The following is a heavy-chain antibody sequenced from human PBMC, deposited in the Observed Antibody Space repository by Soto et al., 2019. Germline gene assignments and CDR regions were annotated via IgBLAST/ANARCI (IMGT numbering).Heavy chain of an antibody. D-gene: IGHD1-1*01. V-gene: IGHV3-48*01. CDR1: GFTFSSYS. J-gene: IGHJ4*02. CDR3: ATFYNTGREVES. CDR2: ISSSSTI. Sequence: GGSLRLSCAASGFTFSSYSMNWVRQAPGKGLEWVSYISSSSTIYYADSVKGRFTISRDNAKNSLYLQMNSLRAEDTALYYCATFYNTGREVESWGQGTPVTVSS.